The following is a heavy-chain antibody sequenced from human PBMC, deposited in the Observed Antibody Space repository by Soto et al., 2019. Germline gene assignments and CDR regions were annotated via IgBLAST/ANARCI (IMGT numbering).Heavy chain of an antibody. CDR3: ARGGELRPADAFDI. Sequence: QLQLQESGSGLVKPSQTLSLTCAVSGGSISSGGYSWSWIRQPPGKGLEWIGYIYHSGSTYYNPALESRVTISGDRSKDQFSLKLSSVTAADTAVYYCARGGELRPADAFDIWGQGTMGTVSS. CDR2: IYHSGST. D-gene: IGHD1-26*01. V-gene: IGHV4-30-2*01. J-gene: IGHJ3*02. CDR1: GGSISSGGYS.